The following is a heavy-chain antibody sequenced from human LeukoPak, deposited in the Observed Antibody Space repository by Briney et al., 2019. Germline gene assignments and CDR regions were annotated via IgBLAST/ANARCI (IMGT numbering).Heavy chain of an antibody. CDR1: GFIFPNGR. D-gene: IGHD3-10*01. J-gene: IGHJ1*01. CDR2: IKNKNSGRTT. Sequence: GGPHIISSGAAGFIFPNGRVHWSHQAPEKGLEWVGRIKNKNSGRTTNYIAPVKGRFTISSDDSRNTLYLEMDNLKTNDTAIYYCVTDGGLLPYYFTYWGQGTLVTVSA. CDR3: VTDGGLLPYYFTY. V-gene: IGHV3-15*01.